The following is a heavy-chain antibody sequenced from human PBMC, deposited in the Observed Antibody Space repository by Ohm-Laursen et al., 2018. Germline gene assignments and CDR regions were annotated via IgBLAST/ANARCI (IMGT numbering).Heavy chain of an antibody. J-gene: IGHJ4*02. CDR3: AKESANLGDY. CDR1: GITFSSYA. V-gene: IGHV3-23*01. CDR2: ISGSGGST. Sequence: SLRLSCAASGITFSSYAMNWVRQAPGKGLEWVSGISGSGGSTDYADSVKGRFTISRDNSKNTLYLQMNILRAEDTAVYYCAKESANLGDYWGQGTLVTVSS.